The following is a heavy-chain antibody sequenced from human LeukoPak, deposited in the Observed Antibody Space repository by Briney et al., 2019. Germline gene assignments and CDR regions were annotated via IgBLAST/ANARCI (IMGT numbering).Heavy chain of an antibody. CDR3: ASHSGGWYGYFQH. J-gene: IGHJ1*01. V-gene: IGHV3-48*03. Sequence: QPGGSLRLSCAASGFTFSSYEMNWVRQAPGKGLEWVSYISSSGSTIYYADSVKGRFTISRDNAKNSLYLQVNSLRAEDTGVYYCASHSGGWYGYFQHWGQGTLVTVSS. CDR1: GFTFSSYE. D-gene: IGHD6-19*01. CDR2: ISSSGSTI.